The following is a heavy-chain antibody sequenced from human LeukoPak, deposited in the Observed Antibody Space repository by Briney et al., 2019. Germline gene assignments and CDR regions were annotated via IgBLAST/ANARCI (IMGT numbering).Heavy chain of an antibody. D-gene: IGHD5-18*01. CDR1: GFTFSSYAM. Sequence: GSLRLSCAASGFTFSSYAMSWVRQPPGKGLEWIGEIYHSGSTNYNPSLKSRVTISVDTSKNQFSLKLSSVTAADTAVYYCACGPDTAMVIFDYWGQGTLVTVSS. V-gene: IGHV4-4*02. CDR2: IYHSGST. J-gene: IGHJ4*02. CDR3: ACGPDTAMVIFDY.